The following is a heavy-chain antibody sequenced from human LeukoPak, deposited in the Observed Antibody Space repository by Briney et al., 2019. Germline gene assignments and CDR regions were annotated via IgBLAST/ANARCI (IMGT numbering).Heavy chain of an antibody. J-gene: IGHJ4*02. CDR1: GLTFSSYA. D-gene: IGHD3-10*01. V-gene: IGHV3-23*01. CDR3: AKITVATTPSY. CDR2: ITDNGRKT. Sequence: GGSLRLSCAASGLTFSSYAMNWVRQASGKGLEWVSGITDNGRKTYYADSVKGRFSISRDNSKSTLYLQMSDLRAEDTAVYYCAKITVATTPSYWGQGTLVTVSS.